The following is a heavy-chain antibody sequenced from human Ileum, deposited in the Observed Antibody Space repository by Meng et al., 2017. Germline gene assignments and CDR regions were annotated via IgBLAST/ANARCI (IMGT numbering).Heavy chain of an antibody. Sequence: QVQLQESGPGRVKPSQTLARTVSVSGGSFSSDNYYWTWIRQTPGKGLEWIGLTYYNGSPFYNPSLRSRVTISVDTSKDQFSLKLTSVTAADTAVYYCARERRHYYGSGSFDYWGQGILVTVSS. CDR1: GGSFSSDNYY. CDR3: ARERRHYYGSGSFDY. CDR2: TYYNGSP. D-gene: IGHD3-10*01. V-gene: IGHV4-30-4*01. J-gene: IGHJ4*02.